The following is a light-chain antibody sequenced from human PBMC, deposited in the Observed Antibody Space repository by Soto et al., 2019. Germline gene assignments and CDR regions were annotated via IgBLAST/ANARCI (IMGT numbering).Light chain of an antibody. V-gene: IGLV1-47*01. CDR2: RNN. J-gene: IGLJ2*01. Sequence: QSVLTQPPSASGTPGQRVTISCYGSSSNIGNNYVYWYKQLPGTAPKLLIYRNNQRHPGVPVRFSASKSGTSASLAISGLRSDDEADYYCAAWDDNPHVVFGGGTKLTVL. CDR3: AAWDDNPHVV. CDR1: SSNIGNNY.